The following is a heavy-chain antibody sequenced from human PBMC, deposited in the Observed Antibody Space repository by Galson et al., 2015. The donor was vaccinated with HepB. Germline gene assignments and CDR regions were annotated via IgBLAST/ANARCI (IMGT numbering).Heavy chain of an antibody. D-gene: IGHD2-8*01. J-gene: IGHJ4*02. CDR3: ARDRFVRPACLFDY. V-gene: IGHV3-23*01. CDR2: ISGSGGST. Sequence: SLKLSCEASGFTFSSYAMSWVRQAPGNGLEWVSAISGSGGSTYYADSVKGRFTISRDNSTTTLYLQMNSLRSEDTAVYYCARDRFVRPACLFDYWGQGTLVTVSS. CDR1: GFTFSSYA.